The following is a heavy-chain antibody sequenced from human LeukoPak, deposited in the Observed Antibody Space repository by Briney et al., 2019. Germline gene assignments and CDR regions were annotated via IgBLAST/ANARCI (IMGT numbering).Heavy chain of an antibody. V-gene: IGHV3-21*01. CDR3: ATVGSPIPH. CDR2: INSDSNYI. CDR1: GFTFSTYI. Sequence: GGSLRLSCAASGFTFSTYIMNWARQAPGKGLEWVSSINSDSNYIYYADSVKGRFTISRDNSKNTLYLQMNSLRAEDTAVYYCATVGSPIPHWGQGTLVTVSS. D-gene: IGHD1-26*01. J-gene: IGHJ4*02.